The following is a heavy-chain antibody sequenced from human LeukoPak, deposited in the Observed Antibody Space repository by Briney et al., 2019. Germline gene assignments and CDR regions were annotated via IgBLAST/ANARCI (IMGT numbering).Heavy chain of an antibody. CDR3: ARGDIVVVPAALDY. Sequence: AGGSLRLSCAASGFTFSSYAMHWVRQAPGKGLEWVAVISYDGSNKYYADSVKGRFTISRDNSKNTLYLQMNSLRAEDTAVYYCARGDIVVVPAALDYWGQGTLVTVSS. D-gene: IGHD2-2*01. CDR2: ISYDGSNK. J-gene: IGHJ4*02. CDR1: GFTFSSYA. V-gene: IGHV3-30-3*01.